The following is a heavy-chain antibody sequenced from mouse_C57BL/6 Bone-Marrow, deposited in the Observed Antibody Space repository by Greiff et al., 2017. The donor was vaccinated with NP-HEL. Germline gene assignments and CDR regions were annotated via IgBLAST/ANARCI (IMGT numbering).Heavy chain of an antibody. Sequence: VQLKESGGDLVKPGGSLKLSCAASGFTFSSYGMSWVRQTPDKRLEWVATISSGGSYTYYPDSVKGRFTISRDNAKNTLYLQMSSLKSEDTAMYYCARHYYGSTAYWGQGTLVTVSA. CDR2: ISSGGSYT. CDR1: GFTFSSYG. CDR3: ARHYYGSTAY. V-gene: IGHV5-6*01. J-gene: IGHJ3*01. D-gene: IGHD1-1*01.